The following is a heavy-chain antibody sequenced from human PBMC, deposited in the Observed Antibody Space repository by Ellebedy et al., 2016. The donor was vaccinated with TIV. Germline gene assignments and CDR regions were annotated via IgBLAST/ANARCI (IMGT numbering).Heavy chain of an antibody. CDR3: ARVRYSSGWIDAFDI. Sequence: GESLKISXAASGFTFSSYSMNWVRQAPGKGLEWVSSISSSSSTIYYADSVKGRFTISRDNAKNSLYLQMNSLRAEDTAVYYCARVRYSSGWIDAFDIWGQGTMVTVSS. D-gene: IGHD6-19*01. CDR2: ISSSSSTI. CDR1: GFTFSSYS. J-gene: IGHJ3*02. V-gene: IGHV3-21*01.